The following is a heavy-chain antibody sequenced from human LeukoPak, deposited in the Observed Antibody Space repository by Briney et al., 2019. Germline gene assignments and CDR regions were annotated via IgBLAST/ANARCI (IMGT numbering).Heavy chain of an antibody. CDR1: GYTFTSYD. V-gene: IGHV1-18*01. D-gene: IGHD3-10*01. CDR2: ISGYNGNT. CDR3: ARVRGAGTIDY. J-gene: IGHJ4*02. Sequence: ASVKLSCKASGYTFTSYDISWVRQAPGQGLEWMGWISGYNGNTNYEQKLQDRVTMTTDTSTGTAYRGLRSLRSDDTAVYYCARVRGAGTIDYWGQGTLGTVSS.